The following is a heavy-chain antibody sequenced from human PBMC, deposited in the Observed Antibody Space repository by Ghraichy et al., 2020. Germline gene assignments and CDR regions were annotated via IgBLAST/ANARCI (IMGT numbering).Heavy chain of an antibody. J-gene: IGHJ4*02. V-gene: IGHV3-23*01. D-gene: IGHD2-2*01. CDR3: AKEGVSVVVAAATEY. Sequence: GGSLRLSCAASGFTFSSYSMSWVRQAPGKGLEWVSAISSSGGSTYYADYVKGRFTISRDKSKNTLYLQMNSMRDEDTAVYYWAKEGVSVVVAAATEYWGPGTLVTGSS. CDR2: ISSSGGST. CDR1: GFTFSSYS.